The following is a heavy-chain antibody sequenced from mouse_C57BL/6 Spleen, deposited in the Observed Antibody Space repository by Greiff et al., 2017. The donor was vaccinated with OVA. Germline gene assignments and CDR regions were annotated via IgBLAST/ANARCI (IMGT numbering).Heavy chain of an antibody. J-gene: IGHJ4*01. CDR3: ASSGDYATDY. CDR2: ISNGGGST. V-gene: IGHV5-12*01. CDR1: GFTFSDYY. D-gene: IGHD3-1*01. Sequence: EVKVEESGGGLVQPGGSLKLSCAASGFTFSDYYMYWVRQTPEKRLEWVAYISNGGGSTYYPDTVKGRFTISRDNAKNTLYLQMSRLKSEDTAMYYCASSGDYATDYWGQGTSVTVSS.